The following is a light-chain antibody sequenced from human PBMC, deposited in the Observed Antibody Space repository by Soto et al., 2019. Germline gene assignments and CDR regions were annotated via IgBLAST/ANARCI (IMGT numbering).Light chain of an antibody. CDR2: DAY. V-gene: IGKV3-11*01. CDR1: QSVSSY. Sequence: ELVLTQSPATLSLSPGERSTRSGMASQSVSSYLAWYQQKPGQAHRLLLYDAYNRATGITARFSGSGSGTDFTLTISSLEPEDFAVYYCQQRSNWPPTFGQGTRLDIK. CDR3: QQRSNWPPT. J-gene: IGKJ5*01.